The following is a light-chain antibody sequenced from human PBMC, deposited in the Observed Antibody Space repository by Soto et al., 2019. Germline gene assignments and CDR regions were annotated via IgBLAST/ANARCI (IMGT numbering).Light chain of an antibody. CDR2: WAS. CDR1: QSVSYSSDNKNY. Sequence: DIVMTQSPDSLAVSLGERATINCKSSQSVSYSSDNKNYLVWYQQKPGQPPKLLIYWASTRESGVPDRFGGSGSGTDFTLIISSLQAADVAIYYCQQYYTTPCTFGQGTKVEIK. V-gene: IGKV4-1*01. J-gene: IGKJ1*01. CDR3: QQYYTTPCT.